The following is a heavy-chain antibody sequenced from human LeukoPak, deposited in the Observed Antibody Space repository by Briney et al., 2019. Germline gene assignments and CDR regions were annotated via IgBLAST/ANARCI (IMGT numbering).Heavy chain of an antibody. J-gene: IGHJ3*02. CDR1: GFTFSSYE. Sequence: HPGGSLRLSCAAAGFTFSSYEMNWVRQAPGKGLEWVSYIYSSSRTIYYADSVKGRFTISRDNAKNSLYLQMNSLRAEDTAVYYCARDSHRWGIITMIVMDAFDIWGQGTMVTASA. CDR3: ARDSHRWGIITMIVMDAFDI. D-gene: IGHD3-22*01. CDR2: IYSSSRTI. V-gene: IGHV3-48*03.